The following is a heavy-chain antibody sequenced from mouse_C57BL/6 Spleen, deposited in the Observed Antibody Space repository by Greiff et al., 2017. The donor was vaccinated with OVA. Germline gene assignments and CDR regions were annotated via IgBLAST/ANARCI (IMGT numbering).Heavy chain of an antibody. CDR1: GYTFTSYW. Sequence: QVQLQQPGAELVRPGSSVKLSCKASGYTFTSYWMHWVKQRPIQGLEWIGNIDPSDSETHYNQKFKDKATLTVDKSSSTAYMQLSSLTSEDSAVFFCARAGGKGFAYWGQGTLVTVSA. CDR3: ARAGGKGFAY. CDR2: IDPSDSET. D-gene: IGHD1-3*01. J-gene: IGHJ3*01. V-gene: IGHV1-52*01.